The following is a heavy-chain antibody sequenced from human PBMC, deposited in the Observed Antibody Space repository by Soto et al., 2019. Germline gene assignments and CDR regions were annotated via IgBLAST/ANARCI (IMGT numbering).Heavy chain of an antibody. J-gene: IGHJ6*03. CDR3: ARGLSLWVGELSRRGGYYYYMDV. D-gene: IGHD3-10*01. CDR2: INDSGNI. V-gene: IGHV4-34*01. Sequence: QVQLQQWGAGLLKPSETLSLTCAVYGGSFSGYQWTWIRQTPGKGLEWIGEINDSGNINYNPSLRSPVTIWVDTVKRQLSLRLSSVTAADTAVYYCARGLSLWVGELSRRGGYYYYMDVWGKGTSVTVSS. CDR1: GGSFSGYQ.